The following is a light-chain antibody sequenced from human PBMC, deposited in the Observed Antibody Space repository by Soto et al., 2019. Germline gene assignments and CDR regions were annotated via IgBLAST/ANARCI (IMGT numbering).Light chain of an antibody. V-gene: IGLV3-1*01. J-gene: IGLJ1*01. CDR3: QAWDRSTGV. Sequence: SYELTQPPSVSVSPGQTASITCSGDKLGNKYACWYQQKSGQSPVMVIYQDSRRPSGIPERFSGSNSGNTATLTISGTQAMDEADYYCQAWDRSTGVFGTGTKLTVL. CDR2: QDS. CDR1: KLGNKY.